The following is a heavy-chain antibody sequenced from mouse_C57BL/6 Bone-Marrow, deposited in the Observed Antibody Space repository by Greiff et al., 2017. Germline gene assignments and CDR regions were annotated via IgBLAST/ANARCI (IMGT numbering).Heavy chain of an antibody. CDR3: ARDPGSNYYYFDY. Sequence: EVKLMESEGGLVQPGSSMKLSCTASGFTFSDYYMAWVRQVPEKGLEWVANINYDGSSTYYLDSLKSRFIISRDNAKNILYLQMSSLKSEDTATYYCARDPGSNYYYFDYWGQGTTLTVSS. J-gene: IGHJ2*01. CDR2: INYDGSST. CDR1: GFTFSDYY. D-gene: IGHD2-5*01. V-gene: IGHV5-16*01.